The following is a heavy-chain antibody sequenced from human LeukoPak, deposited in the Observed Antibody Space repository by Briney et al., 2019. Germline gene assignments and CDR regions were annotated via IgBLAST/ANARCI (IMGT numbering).Heavy chain of an antibody. D-gene: IGHD3-10*01. CDR2: INPNSGGT. V-gene: IGHV1-2*06. CDR3: ARDPRGGLPYGSGSQNDY. Sequence: ASVKVSCKASGYTFTGYYMHWVRQAPGQGLEWMGRINPNSGGTNYAQKFQGRFTMTRDTSISAAYMELSRLRSDDTAVYYCARDPRGGLPYGSGSQNDYWGQGTLVTVSS. J-gene: IGHJ4*02. CDR1: GYTFTGYY.